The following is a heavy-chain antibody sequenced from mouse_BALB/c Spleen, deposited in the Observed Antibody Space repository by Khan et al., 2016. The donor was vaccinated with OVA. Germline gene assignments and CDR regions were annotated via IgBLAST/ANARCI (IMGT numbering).Heavy chain of an antibody. CDR1: GYSFTDYT. J-gene: IGHJ3*01. Sequence: VQLKQSRPELVKPGASMKISCKASGYSFTDYTMNWVKQSHGKNLEWIGLINPYNGFTTYNQKFKGKATLTVHKSSSTAYMELLSLTSEDSAVYYCARSNYYGSNSWFAYWGQGTLVTVSA. V-gene: IGHV1-18*01. D-gene: IGHD1-1*01. CDR2: INPYNGFT. CDR3: ARSNYYGSNSWFAY.